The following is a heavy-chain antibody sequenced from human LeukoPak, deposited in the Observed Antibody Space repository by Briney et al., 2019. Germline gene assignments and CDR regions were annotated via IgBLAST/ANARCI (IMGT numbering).Heavy chain of an antibody. CDR3: ARAAHTRAEIRRLWDASVTYYSPYFDY. V-gene: IGHV3-66*01. CDR1: GLTVSSNY. J-gene: IGHJ4*02. D-gene: IGHD3-10*01. Sequence: PGGSLRLSCAASGLTVSSNYVSWVRQAPGKGLEWLSIIYDSGNTYYADSVKGRFTISRDNSKNTLYLQMNSLRAEDTAVYYCARAAHTRAEIRRLWDASVTYYSPYFDYWGQGTLVTVSS. CDR2: IYDSGNT.